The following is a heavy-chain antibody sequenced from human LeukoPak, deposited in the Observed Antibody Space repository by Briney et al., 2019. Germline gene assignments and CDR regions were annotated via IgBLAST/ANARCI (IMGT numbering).Heavy chain of an antibody. V-gene: IGHV4-59*01. CDR2: IYYSGST. CDR1: GGSISSYY. CDR3: AREGKSWLRSGYYYYYMDV. Sequence: SETLSLTCTVSGGSISSYYWSWIRQPPGKGLEWIGYIYYSGSTNYNPSLKSRVTISVDTSKNQFSLKLSSVTAADTAVYYCAREGKSWLRSGYYYYYMDVWGKGTTVTVSS. J-gene: IGHJ6*03. D-gene: IGHD5-12*01.